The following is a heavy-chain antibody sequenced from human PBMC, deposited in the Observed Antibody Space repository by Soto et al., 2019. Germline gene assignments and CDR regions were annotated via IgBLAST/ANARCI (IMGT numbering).Heavy chain of an antibody. J-gene: IGHJ4*02. CDR3: ATAGNYDSSGRDF. CDR1: GFIFNNYA. V-gene: IGHV1-18*04. Sequence: VKLSCRAFGFIFNNYAVSWVRQAPGQGLEWMGRISANSGNTNYAQKLRGRVTMTTDTSTSTAYMELRSLRSDDTAVYYCATAGNYDSSGRDFWGQGTLVNVSS. CDR2: ISANSGNT. D-gene: IGHD3-22*01.